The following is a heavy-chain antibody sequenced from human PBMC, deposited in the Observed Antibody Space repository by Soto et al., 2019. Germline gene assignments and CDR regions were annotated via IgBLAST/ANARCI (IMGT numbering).Heavy chain of an antibody. V-gene: IGHV4-59*01. J-gene: IGHJ3*02. CDR1: GGSISSYY. CDR2: IYYSGST. Sequence: ASETLSLTCTVSGGSISSYYWSWIRQPPGKGLEWIGYIYYSGSTNYNPSLKSRVTISVDTSKNQFSLKLSSVTAADTAVYYCARDKLGFNAFDIWGQGTMVTVSS. D-gene: IGHD3-10*01. CDR3: ARDKLGFNAFDI.